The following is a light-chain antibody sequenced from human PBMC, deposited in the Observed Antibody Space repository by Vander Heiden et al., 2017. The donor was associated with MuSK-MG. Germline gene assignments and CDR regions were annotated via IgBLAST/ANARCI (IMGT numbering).Light chain of an antibody. V-gene: IGKV3-20*01. CDR2: GAS. CDR1: QRIINNY. Sequence: DIVLTQSPGPLSLSPGERATLSCRASQRIINNYLDWYEHRPGQAPRLLIYGASRATGIPDRFSGSGSGTDFTRSISRLEPEDFAVYFCQQVGSSPLTFGGGTKVEIK. CDR3: QQVGSSPLT. J-gene: IGKJ4*01.